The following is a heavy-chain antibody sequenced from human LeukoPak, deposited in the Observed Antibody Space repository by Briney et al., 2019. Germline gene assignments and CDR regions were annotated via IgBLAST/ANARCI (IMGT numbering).Heavy chain of an antibody. CDR2: ISSGGTTL. CDR3: ARDPPQSDYDSSGYSPYFDY. J-gene: IGHJ4*02. D-gene: IGHD3-22*01. Sequence: GGSLRLSCAGSGFIFSSDSMNWVRQAPGKGLEWISYISSGGTTLYYADSVKGRFTISRDNSKNTLYLQMNSLRAEDTAVYYCARDPPQSDYDSSGYSPYFDYWGQGTLVTVSS. CDR1: GFIFSSDS. V-gene: IGHV3-48*01.